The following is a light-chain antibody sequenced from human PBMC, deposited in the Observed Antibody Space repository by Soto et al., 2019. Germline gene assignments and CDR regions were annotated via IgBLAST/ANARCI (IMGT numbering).Light chain of an antibody. CDR2: EVS. CDR1: SSDIGGYNY. CDR3: SSYTSSSTWL. Sequence: QSALTQPASVSGSPGQSITISCTGNSSDIGGYNYVSWYQQHPGKYPKLMIYEVSDRPSGVSSRFSASTSGNTASLTISGLQTEDEAAYYCSSYTSSSTWLFCGGTKLTVL. J-gene: IGLJ3*02. V-gene: IGLV2-14*01.